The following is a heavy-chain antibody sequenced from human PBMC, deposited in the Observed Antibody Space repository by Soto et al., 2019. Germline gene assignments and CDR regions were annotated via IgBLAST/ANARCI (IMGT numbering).Heavy chain of an antibody. J-gene: IGHJ5*02. CDR2: INTDGSNT. CDR3: AREFCSGGNCYTYYFDP. CDR1: GLTFNRYW. Sequence: GGSLRLSCAASGLTFNRYWMHWVRHAPGKGLVWVSHINTDGSNTNYADSVKGRFTNSRDNAKSTLFLQMNSLRDEDTAVYYCAREFCSGGNCYTYYFDPWGQGIPVTVSS. D-gene: IGHD2-15*01. V-gene: IGHV3-74*01.